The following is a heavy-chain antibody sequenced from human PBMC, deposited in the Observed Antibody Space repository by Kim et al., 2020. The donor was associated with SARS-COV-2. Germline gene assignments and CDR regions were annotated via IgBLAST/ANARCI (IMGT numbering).Heavy chain of an antibody. CDR2: ISSSSSYI. CDR1: GFTFSSYS. V-gene: IGHV3-21*01. Sequence: GGSLRLSCAASGFTFSSYSMNWVRQAPGKGLEWVSSISSSSSYIYYADSVKGRFTISRDNAKNSLYLQMNSLRAEDTAVYYCARDYYDSSGYGYYGMDVWGKGTTVTVSS. CDR3: ARDYYDSSGYGYYGMDV. D-gene: IGHD3-22*01. J-gene: IGHJ6*04.